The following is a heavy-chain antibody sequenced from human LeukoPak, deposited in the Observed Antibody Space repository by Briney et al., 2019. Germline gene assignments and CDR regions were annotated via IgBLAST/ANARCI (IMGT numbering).Heavy chain of an antibody. CDR2: IYPGDSNT. CDR3: ARDSGGSTLYNFDY. D-gene: IGHD2-15*01. J-gene: IGHJ4*02. Sequence: GEPLKISCQASGYSFSNYWIGWVRQMPGEGLEWMAIIYPGDSNTRYSPSFRGQVTISADKSISTAYLQWNSLKASDTAMYYCARDSGGSTLYNFDYWGQGTLVTVSS. CDR1: GYSFSNYW. V-gene: IGHV5-51*01.